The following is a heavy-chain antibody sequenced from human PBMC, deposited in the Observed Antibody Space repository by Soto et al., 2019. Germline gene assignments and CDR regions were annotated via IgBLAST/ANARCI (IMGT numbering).Heavy chain of an antibody. Sequence: SETLSLTCAVYGGSFSGYYWSWIRQPPGKGLEWIGEINHSGSTNYNPSLKSRVTISVDTSKNQFSLKLSSVTAADTAVYYCARLLTYYDFWSGYLWFDPWGQGTLVIVSS. V-gene: IGHV4-34*01. J-gene: IGHJ5*02. CDR3: ARLLTYYDFWSGYLWFDP. D-gene: IGHD3-3*01. CDR2: INHSGST. CDR1: GGSFSGYY.